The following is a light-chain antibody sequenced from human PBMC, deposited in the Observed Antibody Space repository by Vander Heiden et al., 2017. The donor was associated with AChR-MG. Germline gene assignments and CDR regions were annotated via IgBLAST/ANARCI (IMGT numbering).Light chain of an antibody. J-gene: IGKJ4*01. CDR1: QSVSSN. Sequence: EIVMTQSPATLSVSPGERATLSCRASQSVSSNLAWYQQKPGQGPRLLIYGASTRASGIPAKFSGGGSGTEFTLTISSLQSEDFAVYFCQQYNSWPLAFGAGTKVEIK. V-gene: IGKV3-15*01. CDR2: GAS. CDR3: QQYNSWPLA.